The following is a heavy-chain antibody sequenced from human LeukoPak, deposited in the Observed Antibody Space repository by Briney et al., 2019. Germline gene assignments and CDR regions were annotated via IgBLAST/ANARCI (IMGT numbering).Heavy chain of an antibody. CDR1: GFTFGTYS. J-gene: IGHJ4*02. Sequence: AGGSLRLSCAASGFTFGTYSMNWVRQAPGKGLEWVSSISISSSSIYYADSMKGRFTISRDNAKNSLYLQMNSLRAEDTAVYYCARVQRGYCSSTSCYYFDFWGQGTLVTVSS. CDR3: ARVQRGYCSSTSCYYFDF. D-gene: IGHD2-2*01. CDR2: ISISSSSI. V-gene: IGHV3-21*01.